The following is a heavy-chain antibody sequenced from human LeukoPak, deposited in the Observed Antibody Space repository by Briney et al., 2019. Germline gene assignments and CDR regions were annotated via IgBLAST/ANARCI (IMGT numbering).Heavy chain of an antibody. CDR3: ARAGGCYPTNWFDP. V-gene: IGHV1-69*05. J-gene: IGHJ5*02. Sequence: ASVKVSCKASGGTFSSYAISWVRQAPGQGLEWMGGIIPIFGTANYAQKFQGRVTITTDESTSTAYMELSSLRSEDTAVYYCARAGGCYPTNWFDPWGQGTLVTVSS. CDR1: GGTFSSYA. D-gene: IGHD3-22*01. CDR2: IIPIFGTA.